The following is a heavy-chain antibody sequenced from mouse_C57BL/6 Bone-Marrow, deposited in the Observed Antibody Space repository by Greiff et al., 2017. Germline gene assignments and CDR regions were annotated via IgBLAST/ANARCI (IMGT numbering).Heavy chain of an antibody. CDR1: GYTITDYY. CDR3: AREEGGGYFDV. CDR2: INPYNGGT. V-gene: IGHV1-19*01. J-gene: IGHJ1*03. Sequence: VQLQQSGPVLVKPGASVKMSCKASGYTITDYYMNWLKQSHGKSLEWIGVINPYNGGTGYTQKFKGKATLPVDKSSSTAYLELNSLTSEDSAVYYCAREEGGGYFDVWGTGTTVTVSA.